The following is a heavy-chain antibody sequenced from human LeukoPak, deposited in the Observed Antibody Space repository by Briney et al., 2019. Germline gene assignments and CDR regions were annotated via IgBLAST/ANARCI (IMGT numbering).Heavy chain of an antibody. J-gene: IGHJ4*02. D-gene: IGHD2-8*01. Sequence: GGSLRLSCAASGFTFSGSAMHWVRQASGKGLEWVCRIRSEPNSYATAYAASVKGRFTISRDDSKNTAYLQMNSLKTEDTAVYYCTSLLGYCTNDVCYNYWGQGTLVTVSS. CDR2: IRSEPNSYAT. CDR3: TSLLGYCTNDVCYNY. V-gene: IGHV3-73*01. CDR1: GFTFSGSA.